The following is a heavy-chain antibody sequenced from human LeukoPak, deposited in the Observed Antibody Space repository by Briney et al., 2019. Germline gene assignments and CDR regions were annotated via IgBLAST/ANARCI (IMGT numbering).Heavy chain of an antibody. Sequence: GGSLRLSCTASGFTFNSYWMQWFRQDPGKGLVWVSCISTDGSTTRYADSVKGRLTISRDNAKSTLYLQMNSLRAEDTAVYYCARDYARAVEYWGQGTLATVSS. V-gene: IGHV3-74*01. CDR3: ARDYARAVEY. D-gene: IGHD2-2*01. J-gene: IGHJ4*02. CDR1: GFTFNSYW. CDR2: ISTDGSTT.